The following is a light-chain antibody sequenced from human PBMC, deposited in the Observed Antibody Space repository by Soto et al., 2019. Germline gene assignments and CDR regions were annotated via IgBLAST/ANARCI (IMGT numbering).Light chain of an antibody. Sequence: QSVLTQPASVSGSPGQSITFSCTGTSSDVGGYNYVSWYQQHPGKAPKLMIYEVSNRPSGVSNRFSGSKSGNTASLTISGLQAEDEADYYCSSYTSSSTLAVVFGGGTKVTVL. CDR1: SSDVGGYNY. J-gene: IGLJ2*01. CDR3: SSYTSSSTLAVV. CDR2: EVS. V-gene: IGLV2-14*01.